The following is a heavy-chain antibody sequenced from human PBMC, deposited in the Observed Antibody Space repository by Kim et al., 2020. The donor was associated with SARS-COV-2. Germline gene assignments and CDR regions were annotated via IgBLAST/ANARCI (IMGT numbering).Heavy chain of an antibody. CDR3: ARDPEGIDLFYFDY. V-gene: IGHV3-33*01. J-gene: IGHJ4*02. Sequence: ADSVKGRFTISRDNSKNKLYLQMNSLRAEDTAVYYCARDPEGIDLFYFDYWGQGTLVTVSS.